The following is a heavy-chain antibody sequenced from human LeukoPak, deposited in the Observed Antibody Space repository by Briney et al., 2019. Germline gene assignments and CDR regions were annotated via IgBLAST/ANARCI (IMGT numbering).Heavy chain of an antibody. CDR3: AKDRPRDYGDYSGYYYGMDV. CDR1: GFTFSNYA. J-gene: IGHJ6*02. D-gene: IGHD4-17*01. V-gene: IGHV3-23*01. CDR2: ISGSGGDT. Sequence: GGSLRLSCAASGFTFSNYAMSWVRQAPGKGLDWVSAISGSGGDTFYADSVKGRFTISRDNSKNTLYLQMNSLRAEDTAVYYCAKDRPRDYGDYSGYYYGMDVWGQGTTVTVSS.